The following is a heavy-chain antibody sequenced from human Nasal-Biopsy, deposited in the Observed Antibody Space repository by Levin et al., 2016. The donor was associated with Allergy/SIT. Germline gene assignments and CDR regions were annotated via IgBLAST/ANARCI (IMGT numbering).Heavy chain of an antibody. CDR3: ARRGWSGSPIIDY. V-gene: IGHV5-51*01. CDR1: ENSFFSHW. Sequence: GESLKISCKGSENSFFSHWIVWVRQMPGKGLEWMGIIYPGDSDTIYSPSFRGQVTISADKSITTAYLQWSSLRTSDSAIYYCARRGWSGSPIIDYWGQGTLVTVSS. D-gene: IGHD1-26*01. J-gene: IGHJ4*02. CDR2: IYPGDSDT.